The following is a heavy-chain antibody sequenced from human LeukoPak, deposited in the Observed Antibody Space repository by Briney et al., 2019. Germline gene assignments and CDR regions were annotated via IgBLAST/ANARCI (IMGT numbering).Heavy chain of an antibody. D-gene: IGHD3-22*01. CDR2: MRYDGGKQ. J-gene: IGHJ4*02. V-gene: IGHV3-30*02. CDR1: GFTFTRYG. Sequence: GGSLRLSCAASGFTFTRYGMHWVRQAPGKGLEWVAFMRYDGGKQLYADSVRGRFTISRDIYKNTLYLQMNSLRGDDTALYYCAKDRGEKHDSSGSWYHFDYWGQGTLVTVPS. CDR3: AKDRGEKHDSSGSWYHFDY.